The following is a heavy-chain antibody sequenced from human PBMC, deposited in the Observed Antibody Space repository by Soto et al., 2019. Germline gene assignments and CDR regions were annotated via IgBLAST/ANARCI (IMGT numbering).Heavy chain of an antibody. J-gene: IGHJ4*02. D-gene: IGHD7-27*01. CDR2: INAGYGNT. CDR1: GYTFSSYA. CDR3: ARGTGDGTFDF. V-gene: IGHV1-3*01. Sequence: ASVKVSCKASGYTFSSYAMHWVRQAPGQRLEWMGWINAGYGNTKSSQRFQDRVTISRDTSASIAYMELTSLRSEDTAVYYCARGTGDGTFDFWGQGTLVTVSS.